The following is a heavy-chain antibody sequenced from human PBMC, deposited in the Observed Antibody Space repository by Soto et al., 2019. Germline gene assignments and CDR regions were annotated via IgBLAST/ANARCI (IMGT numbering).Heavy chain of an antibody. CDR1: GGSISSYY. D-gene: IGHD6-6*01. CDR2: IFYSGIT. J-gene: IGHJ5*02. CDR3: ARGSRWFDP. Sequence: SETLSLTCTVSGGSISSYYWGWIRQPPGKGLEWIGYIFYSGITNYNPSLESRVTISVDTSKNQFSLKLNSVTAADTAVYYCARGSRWFDPWGQGTLVTVSS. V-gene: IGHV4-59*12.